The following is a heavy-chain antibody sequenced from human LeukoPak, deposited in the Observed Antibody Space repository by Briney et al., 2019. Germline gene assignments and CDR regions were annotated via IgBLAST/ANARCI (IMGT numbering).Heavy chain of an antibody. J-gene: IGHJ4*02. CDR3: VKNDGWFHLAQ. Sequence: GGSLRLSCTASGFTFSGYSINWIRQAPGKGLEWVGHIKTDGSETYYLDSLKGRISISRDNTNNALYLQMNSLRVEDTALYYCVKNDGWFHLAQWGQGTLVTVSS. CDR2: IKTDGSET. D-gene: IGHD6-19*01. CDR1: GFTFSGYS. V-gene: IGHV3-7*03.